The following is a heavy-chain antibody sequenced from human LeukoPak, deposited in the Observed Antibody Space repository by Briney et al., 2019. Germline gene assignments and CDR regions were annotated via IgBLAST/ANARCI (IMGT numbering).Heavy chain of an antibody. D-gene: IGHD3-22*01. V-gene: IGHV4-30-2*01. CDR2: IYHSGST. J-gene: IGHJ4*02. CDR3: ARDGVNNYYDTTRPFDY. CDR1: GGSISSGGYY. Sequence: SQTLSLTCTVSGGSISSGGYYWSWIRQPPGKGLEWIGYIYHSGSTYYNPSLKSRVTISVDTSKNQFSLKLSSVTAADTAVYYCARDGVNNYYDTTRPFDYWGQGTLVTVSS.